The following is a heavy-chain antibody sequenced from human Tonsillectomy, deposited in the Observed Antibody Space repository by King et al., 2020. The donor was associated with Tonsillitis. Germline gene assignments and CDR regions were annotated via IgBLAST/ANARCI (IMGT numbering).Heavy chain of an antibody. Sequence: VQLQESGPGLVKPSETLSLTCTVSGGSISSYYWSWIRQPPGKGLEWIGYIYYSGSTNYNPSLKSRVTISVDTSKNQFSLKLSSVTAADTAVYYCARLTTGGTDYWGRGTLVTVSS. CDR1: GGSISSYY. J-gene: IGHJ4*02. CDR3: ARLTTGGTDY. CDR2: IYYSGST. D-gene: IGHD3-16*01. V-gene: IGHV4-59*08.